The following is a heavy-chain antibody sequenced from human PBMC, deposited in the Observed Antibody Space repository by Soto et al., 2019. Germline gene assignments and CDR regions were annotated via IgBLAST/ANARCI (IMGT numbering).Heavy chain of an antibody. CDR1: GESFSNHY. D-gene: IGHD3-22*01. CDR2: INYSGST. J-gene: IGHJ6*02. V-gene: IGHV4-34*01. CDR3: ARGVVYRDVGMAYGMDV. Sequence: SETLSLTCAVYGESFSNHYWTWIRQSPGKGLEWVGEINYSGSTRYNWSLGSRVTISVDTSKNQFSLMVTSVTAEDTAVYYCARGVVYRDVGMAYGMDVWGQGTTVTVSS.